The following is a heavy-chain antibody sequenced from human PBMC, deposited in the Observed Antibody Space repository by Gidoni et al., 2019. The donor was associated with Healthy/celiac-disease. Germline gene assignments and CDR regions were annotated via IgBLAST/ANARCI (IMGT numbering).Heavy chain of an antibody. CDR3: ARDPGPSGFDY. D-gene: IGHD3-10*01. CDR1: GFTFSSYW. CDR2: IKQDGSEN. Sequence: EVQLVESGGGLVQPGRSLRHSCAASGFTFSSYWMSWVRQAPGKGLEWVANIKQDGSENYYVDSVKGRFTISRDNAKNSLYLQMNSLRAEDTAVYYCARDPGPSGFDYWGQGTLVTVSS. J-gene: IGHJ4*02. V-gene: IGHV3-7*01.